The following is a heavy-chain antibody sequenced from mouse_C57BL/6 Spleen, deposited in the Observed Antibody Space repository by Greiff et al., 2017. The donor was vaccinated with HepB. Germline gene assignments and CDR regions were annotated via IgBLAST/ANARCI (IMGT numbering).Heavy chain of an antibody. J-gene: IGHJ1*03. CDR2: ISGGGGNT. V-gene: IGHV5-9*01. Sequence: EVQVVESGGGLVKPGGSLKLSCAASGFTFSSYTMSWVRQTPEKRLEWVATISGGGGNTYYPDSVKGRFTISRDNAKNTLYLQMSSLRSEDTALYYCARRGYDGWYFDVWGTGTTVTVSS. D-gene: IGHD2-3*01. CDR3: ARRGYDGWYFDV. CDR1: GFTFSSYT.